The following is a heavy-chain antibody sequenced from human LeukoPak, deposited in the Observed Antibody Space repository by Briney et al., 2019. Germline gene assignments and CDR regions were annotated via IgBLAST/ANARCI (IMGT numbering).Heavy chain of an antibody. CDR3: ASSMVRGVGTFDY. J-gene: IGHJ4*02. CDR2: IYYSGST. CDR1: GGSISSSSYY. Sequence: SETLSLTCTVSGGSISSSSYYWGWIRQPPGKGLEWIGSIYYSGSTYYNPSLKSRVTIPVDTSKNQFSLKLSSVTAADTAVYYCASSMVRGVGTFDYWGQGTLVTVSS. D-gene: IGHD3-10*01. V-gene: IGHV4-39*01.